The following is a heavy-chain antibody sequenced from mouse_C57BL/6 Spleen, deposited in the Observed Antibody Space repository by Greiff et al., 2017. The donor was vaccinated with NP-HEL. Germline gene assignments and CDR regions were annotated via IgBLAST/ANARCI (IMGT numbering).Heavy chain of an antibody. CDR2: INPGSGGT. D-gene: IGHD1-2*01. V-gene: IGHV1-54*01. CDR3: ARYGRPAYYFDY. Sequence: QVQLKQSGAELVRPGTSVKVSCKASGYAFTNYLIEWVKQRPGQGLEWIGVINPGSGGTNYNEKFKGKATLTADKSSSTAYMQLSSLTSEDSAVYFCARYGRPAYYFDYWGQGTTLTVSS. CDR1: GYAFTNYL. J-gene: IGHJ2*01.